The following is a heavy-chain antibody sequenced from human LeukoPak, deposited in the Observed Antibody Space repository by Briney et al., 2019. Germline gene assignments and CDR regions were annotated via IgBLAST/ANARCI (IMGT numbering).Heavy chain of an antibody. D-gene: IGHD5-18*01. Sequence: GGSLRLSCAASGFTFSDYYMCWIRQAPGKGLEWVSYISSSGRTIYYADSVKGRFTISRDNAKNSLYLQMNSLRAEDTAVYYCATGGYTYGYDYWGLGTLVTVSS. CDR2: ISSSGRTI. CDR1: GFTFSDYY. V-gene: IGHV3-11*01. J-gene: IGHJ4*02. CDR3: ATGGYTYGYDY.